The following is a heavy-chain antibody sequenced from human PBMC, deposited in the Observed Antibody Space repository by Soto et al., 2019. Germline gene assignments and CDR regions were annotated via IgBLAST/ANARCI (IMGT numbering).Heavy chain of an antibody. V-gene: IGHV4-59*08. CDR3: ARRWGRTFDY. CDR1: GVSISSYY. J-gene: IGHJ4*02. D-gene: IGHD7-27*01. Sequence: SETLSLTCAVSGVSISSYYWSWIRQPPGKGLEWIGYIYYSGSTNYNPSLKSRVTISVDTSKNQFSLKLSSVTAADTAVYYCARRWGRTFDYWGQGTLVTVSS. CDR2: IYYSGST.